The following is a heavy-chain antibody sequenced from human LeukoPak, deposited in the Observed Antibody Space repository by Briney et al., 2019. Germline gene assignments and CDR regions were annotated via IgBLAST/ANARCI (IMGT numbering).Heavy chain of an antibody. CDR1: GYTFTSYG. J-gene: IGHJ6*03. Sequence: GASVKVSCKASGYTFTSYGISWVRQAPGQGLEWMGWISAYNGNTNYAQKLQGRVTMTTDTSTSTAYMELRSLRSDDTAMYYCARDRPMVRGVTEGLWFGESRRAYYYMDVWGKGTTVTVSS. V-gene: IGHV1-18*01. CDR3: ARDRPMVRGVTEGLWFGESRRAYYYMDV. CDR2: ISAYNGNT. D-gene: IGHD3-10*01.